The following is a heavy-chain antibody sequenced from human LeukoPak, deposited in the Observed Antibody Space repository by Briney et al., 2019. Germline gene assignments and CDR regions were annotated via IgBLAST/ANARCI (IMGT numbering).Heavy chain of an antibody. CDR2: ISAYNGNT. CDR1: GYTFTGYY. CDR3: ARDRGNYYDSSGPAYVY. Sequence: ASVKVSCKASGYTFTGYYIHWVRQAPGQGLEWMGWISAYNGNTNYAQKLQGRVTMTTDTSTSTAYMELRSPRSDDTAVYYCARDRGNYYDSSGPAYVYWGQGTLVTVSS. D-gene: IGHD3-22*01. V-gene: IGHV1-18*04. J-gene: IGHJ4*02.